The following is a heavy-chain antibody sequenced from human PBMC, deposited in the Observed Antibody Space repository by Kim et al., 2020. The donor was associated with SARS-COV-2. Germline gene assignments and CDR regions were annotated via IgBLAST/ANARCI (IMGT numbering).Heavy chain of an antibody. Sequence: DGSNKNTADAVKGRFTISRDNSTNTLYLQMNSLRAEDTAVYYCAKAEAYDYWGQGTLVTVSS. J-gene: IGHJ4*02. CDR2: DGSNK. V-gene: IGHV3-30*02. CDR3: AKAEAYDY.